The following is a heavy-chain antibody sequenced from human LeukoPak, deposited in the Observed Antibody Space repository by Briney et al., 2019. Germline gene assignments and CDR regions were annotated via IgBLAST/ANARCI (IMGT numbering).Heavy chain of an antibody. J-gene: IGHJ4*02. CDR1: GGSISSDY. V-gene: IGHV4-4*07. Sequence: SETLSLTCSVSGGSISSDYWSWIRQPAGKGLEWIGDISSRTGNTNCNPSLMRRVTMSLDKSKNQFSLRLSSVTAADTALYYCAKIYCSSITCYVDFWGQGTLVTVSS. CDR2: ISSRTGNT. D-gene: IGHD2-2*01. CDR3: AKIYCSSITCYVDF.